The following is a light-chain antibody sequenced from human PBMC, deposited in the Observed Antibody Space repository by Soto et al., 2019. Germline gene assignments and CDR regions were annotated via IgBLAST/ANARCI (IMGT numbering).Light chain of an antibody. CDR2: GAS. CDR3: QQYENWPLT. CDR1: QSVSSN. J-gene: IGKJ4*01. Sequence: EIVMTQSPATLSVSPGERATLSCRASQSVSSNLAWYQQKLGQAPRLLIYGASTRAIGIPARFSGSGSGTEFNLTISRLQSEDFAVYYCQQYENWPLTFGGGTKVEIK. V-gene: IGKV3-15*01.